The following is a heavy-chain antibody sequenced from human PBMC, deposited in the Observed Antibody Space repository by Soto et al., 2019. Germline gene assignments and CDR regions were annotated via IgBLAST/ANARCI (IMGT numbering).Heavy chain of an antibody. CDR3: ARDNKAVAGHYYYYGMDV. Sequence: SETLSLTCTVFGGSVSSGSYWWSWIRQHPGKGLEWIGYIYYSGSTYYNPSLKSRVTISVDTSKNQFSLKLSSVTAADTAVYYCARDNKAVAGHYYYYGMDVWGQGTTVTVSS. CDR2: IYYSGST. CDR1: GGSVSSGSYW. J-gene: IGHJ6*02. V-gene: IGHV4-31*03. D-gene: IGHD6-19*01.